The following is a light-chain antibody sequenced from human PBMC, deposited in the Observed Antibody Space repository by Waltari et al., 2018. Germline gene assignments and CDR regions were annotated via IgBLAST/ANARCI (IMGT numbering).Light chain of an antibody. CDR3: QQYNTYPLT. CDR1: RNVGTS. CDR2: KAS. V-gene: IGKV1-5*03. Sequence: TQSPVTLSVSPGERATLSCRASRNVGTSLAWYQQKPGKAPKLLIYKASILESGVPSRFSGSESGTEFTLTISSLQPDDFATYYCQQYNTYPLTFGQGTRLEI. J-gene: IGKJ5*01.